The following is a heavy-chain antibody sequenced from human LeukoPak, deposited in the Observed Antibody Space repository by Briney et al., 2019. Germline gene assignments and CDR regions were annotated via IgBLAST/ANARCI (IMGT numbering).Heavy chain of an antibody. J-gene: IGHJ4*02. CDR3: VTTGYSSGRTFDY. CDR1: GYTLTELS. CDR2: FDPEDGET. D-gene: IGHD6-19*01. V-gene: IGHV1-24*01. Sequence: ASVKVSCKVSGYTLTELSMHWVRQAPGKGLEWMGGFDPEDGETIYAQKFQGRVTMTEDTSTDTAYMELSSLRSEDTAVYYCVTTGYSSGRTFDYWGQGTLVTVSS.